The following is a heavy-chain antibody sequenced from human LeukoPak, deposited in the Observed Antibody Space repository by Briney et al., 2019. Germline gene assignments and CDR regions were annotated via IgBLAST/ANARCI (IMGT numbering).Heavy chain of an antibody. CDR1: GDSISSSSYY. D-gene: IGHD2-21*02. Sequence: SSETLSLTCTVSGDSISSSSYYWGWIRQPPGKGLEWIGNINYSGRTYYNPSLKSRVTISVDTSKNQFSLKLSSVTAADTPVYYCASNPSLHIVVVTAIDYWGLGTLVTVSS. CDR3: ASNPSLHIVVVTAIDY. J-gene: IGHJ4*02. CDR2: INYSGRT. V-gene: IGHV4-39*01.